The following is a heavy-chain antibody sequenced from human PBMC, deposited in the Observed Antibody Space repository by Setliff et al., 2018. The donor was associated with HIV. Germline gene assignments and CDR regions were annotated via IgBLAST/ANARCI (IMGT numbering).Heavy chain of an antibody. Sequence: LRLSCAAPGFTSSNSWMHWVRQAPGKGLVWASRINTAGSSATYADSVKGRFTISRDNSKNTLYLQMNSLRAKDAAVYYCAKAFGYCSGGSCPVLMDVWGKGTTVTVSS. CDR1: GFTSSNSW. V-gene: IGHV3-74*03. J-gene: IGHJ6*03. CDR2: INTAGSSA. D-gene: IGHD2-15*01. CDR3: AKAFGYCSGGSCPVLMDV.